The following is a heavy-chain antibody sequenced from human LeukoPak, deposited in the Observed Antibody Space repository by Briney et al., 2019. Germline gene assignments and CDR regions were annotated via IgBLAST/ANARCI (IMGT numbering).Heavy chain of an antibody. V-gene: IGHV3-30*04. CDR1: GFTFSSYA. CDR3: ARDGSSGQTYYDILTGYYKTLGYFDY. Sequence: PGGSLRLSCAASGFTFSSYAMHWVRQGPGKGLEWVAVISYDGSNKYYADSVKGRFTISRDNSKNTLYLQMNSLRAEDTAVYYCARDGSSGQTYYDILTGYYKTLGYFDYWGQGTLVTVSS. J-gene: IGHJ4*02. CDR2: ISYDGSNK. D-gene: IGHD3-9*01.